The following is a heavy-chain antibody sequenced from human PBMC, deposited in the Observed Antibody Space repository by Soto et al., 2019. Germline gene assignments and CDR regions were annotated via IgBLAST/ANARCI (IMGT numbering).Heavy chain of an antibody. CDR3: ATAVQLWLSLDY. CDR2: ISYDGSNK. V-gene: IGHV3-30-3*01. Sequence: GGSLRLSCAASGFTFSSYAMHWVRQAPGKGLEWVAVISYDGSNKYYADSVKGRFTISRDNSKNTLYLQMNSLRAEDTAVYYCATAVQLWLSLDYWGQGTLVTVSS. D-gene: IGHD5-18*01. J-gene: IGHJ4*02. CDR1: GFTFSSYA.